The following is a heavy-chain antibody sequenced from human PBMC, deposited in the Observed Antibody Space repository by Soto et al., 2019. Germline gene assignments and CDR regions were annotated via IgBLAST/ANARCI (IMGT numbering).Heavy chain of an antibody. CDR3: ASSAGLDHLLNYYGLNV. CDR2: IIPVLGTP. Sequence: QVLLVQSSAEVKKPGSSVHVSCKASGGTFTSTAFSWVRQAPGQGLAWMGGIIPVLGTPNYAQKFQARLTVTADASTTTVHMELSSLRSDDTAVYYCASSAGLDHLLNYYGLNVWGQGTTVTVSS. V-gene: IGHV1-69*01. J-gene: IGHJ6*02. D-gene: IGHD6-13*01. CDR1: GGTFTSTA.